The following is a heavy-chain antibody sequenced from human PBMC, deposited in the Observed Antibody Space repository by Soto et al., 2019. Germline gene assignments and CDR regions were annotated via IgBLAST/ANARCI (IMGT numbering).Heavy chain of an antibody. Sequence: SETLSLTCTVSGGSISSSSYYRGWIRQPPGKGLEWIGSIYYSGSTYYNPSLKSRVTISVDTSKNQFSLKLSSVTATDTAVYYCARRVTGGGERFDPWGQGTLVTVSS. D-gene: IGHD7-27*01. CDR2: IYYSGST. CDR3: ARRVTGGGERFDP. J-gene: IGHJ5*02. CDR1: GGSISSSSYY. V-gene: IGHV4-39*01.